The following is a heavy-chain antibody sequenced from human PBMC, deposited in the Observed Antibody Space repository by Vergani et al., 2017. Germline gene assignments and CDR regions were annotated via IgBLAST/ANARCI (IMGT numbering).Heavy chain of an antibody. J-gene: IGHJ4*02. D-gene: IGHD3-22*01. V-gene: IGHV4-38-2*02. CDR2: IYGSGTT. CDR3: AREPHYYDATGYNYPV. CDR1: GYSISNGYH. Sequence: QVQLQESGAGLVKPSETLSLICTVSGYSISNGYHWGWIRQPPGEGLEWIGRIYGSGTTNYTPSLRSRVTISVDTSKNQFALHLSSVTAADTAVYFCAREPHYYDATGYNYPVWGPGTLLIVSS.